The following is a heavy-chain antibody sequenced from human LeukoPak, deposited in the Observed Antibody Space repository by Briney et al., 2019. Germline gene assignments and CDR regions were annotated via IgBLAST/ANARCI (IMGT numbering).Heavy chain of an antibody. CDR3: ATYYDSGGYPDY. CDR1: GGSISTSNYY. J-gene: IGHJ4*02. V-gene: IGHV4-39*07. D-gene: IGHD3-22*01. Sequence: SETLSLTCTVSGGSISTSNYYWGWIRQPPGKGLEWIGNIFYSGSTYYSPSLRSRFTISLDTSRNQFSLKLNSVTAADTAVYYCATYYDSGGYPDYWGQGTLVTVSS. CDR2: IFYSGST.